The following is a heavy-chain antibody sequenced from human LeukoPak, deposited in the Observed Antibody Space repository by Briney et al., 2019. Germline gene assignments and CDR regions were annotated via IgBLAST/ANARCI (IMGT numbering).Heavy chain of an antibody. J-gene: IGHJ4*02. CDR3: AKDRVPRPAALLDY. V-gene: IGHV3-30*18. CDR2: ISHDGSNK. Sequence: PGGSLRLPCAASGFTFSSYGMHWVRQAPGKGLEWVAVISHDGSNKYYADSVKGRFTISRDNSKNTLYLQMNSLRAEDTAVYYCAKDRVPRPAALLDYWGQGTPVTVSS. D-gene: IGHD2-2*01. CDR1: GFTFSSYG.